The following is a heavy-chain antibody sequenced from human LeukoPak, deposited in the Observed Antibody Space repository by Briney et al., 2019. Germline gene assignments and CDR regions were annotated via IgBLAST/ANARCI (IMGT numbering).Heavy chain of an antibody. D-gene: IGHD4-17*01. J-gene: IGHJ6*03. CDR1: GGSFSGYY. CDR3: ARVHRHTVTTDYYYYMDV. V-gene: IGHV4-34*01. Sequence: PSETLSLTCAVYGGSFSGYYWSWIRQPPGKGLEWIGEINHSGSTNYNPSLKSRVTISADTSKNQFSLKLSSVTAADTAVYYCARVHRHTVTTDYYYYMDVWGKGTTVTVSS. CDR2: INHSGST.